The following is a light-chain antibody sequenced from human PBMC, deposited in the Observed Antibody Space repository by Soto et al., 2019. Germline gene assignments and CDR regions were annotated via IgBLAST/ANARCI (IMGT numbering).Light chain of an antibody. J-gene: IGLJ1*01. V-gene: IGLV7-46*01. CDR1: TGAVTNGHY. Sequence: QAVVTQGPSLTVSPGGTVTLTCGSSTGAVTNGHYPYWFQQKPGQAPRTLIYDTTNRHSWTPARFSGSLLGGKAALTLSGAQPEDEAEYYCLLSYNGPYVFGTGTKVTVL. CDR3: LLSYNGPYV. CDR2: DTT.